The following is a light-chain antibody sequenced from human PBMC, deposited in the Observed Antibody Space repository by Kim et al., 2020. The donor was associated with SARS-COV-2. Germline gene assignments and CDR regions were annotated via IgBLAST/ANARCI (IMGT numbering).Light chain of an antibody. CDR2: DVT. V-gene: IGLV2-14*03. Sequence: QSITSSCSGSSSDLGSYEYVSWYQQHPGKAPKLLIFDVTNRPSGISSRFSGSKSGNAASLTISGLQAEDEADYYCSSYSVVSTFVFGPGTKVTVL. CDR3: SSYSVVSTFV. J-gene: IGLJ1*01. CDR1: SSDLGSYEY.